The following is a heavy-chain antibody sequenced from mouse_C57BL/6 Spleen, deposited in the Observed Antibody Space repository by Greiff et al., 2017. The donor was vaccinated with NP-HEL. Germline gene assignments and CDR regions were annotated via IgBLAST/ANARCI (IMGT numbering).Heavy chain of an antibody. CDR2: IYPGDGDT. D-gene: IGHD1-1*01. Sequence: QVHVKQSGAELVKPGASVKISCKASGYAFSSYWMNWVKQRPGKGLEWIGQIYPGDGDTNYNGKFKGKATLTADKSSSTAYMQLSSLTSEDSAVYFCASFITTVVATDYWGQGTTLTVSS. V-gene: IGHV1-80*01. CDR3: ASFITTVVATDY. J-gene: IGHJ2*01. CDR1: GYAFSSYW.